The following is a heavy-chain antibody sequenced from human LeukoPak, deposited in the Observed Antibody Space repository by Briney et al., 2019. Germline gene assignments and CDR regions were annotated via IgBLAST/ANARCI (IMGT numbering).Heavy chain of an antibody. CDR3: ARNNYYGSGSYYTD. J-gene: IGHJ4*02. V-gene: IGHV4-39*07. Sequence: SETLSLTCTVSGGSISSSSYYWGWIRQPPGKGLEWIGSIYYSGSTYYNPSLKSRVTISVDTSKNQFSLKLSSVTAADTAVYYCARNNYYGSGSYYTDWGQGTLVTVSS. CDR1: GGSISSSSYY. D-gene: IGHD3-10*01. CDR2: IYYSGST.